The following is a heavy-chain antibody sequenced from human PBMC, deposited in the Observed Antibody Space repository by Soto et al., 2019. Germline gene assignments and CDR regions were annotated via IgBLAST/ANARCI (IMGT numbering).Heavy chain of an antibody. Sequence: QVQLVQSGAELKKPGSSLRVSCKASGGTFSSSAISWVRQAPGQGLEWMGGIIPTSGTTDYAQGFQGRVTITADESTSTAYMELRSRRSDDPVVYYCARGSGFTAALGWGVKYFYYAMVVWGLGTTV. CDR3: ARGSGFTAALGWGVKYFYYAMVV. J-gene: IGHJ6*02. CDR1: GGTFSSSA. D-gene: IGHD6-25*01. CDR2: IIPTSGTT. V-gene: IGHV1-69*01.